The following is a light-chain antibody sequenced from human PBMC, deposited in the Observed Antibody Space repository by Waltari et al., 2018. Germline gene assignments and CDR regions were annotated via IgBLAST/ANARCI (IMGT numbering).Light chain of an antibody. CDR1: ESISYLV. V-gene: IGKV3D-20*01. CDR3: QQYSSSPWT. CDR2: DVS. J-gene: IGKJ1*01. Sequence: EVVLTQSPGTLSLSPGESVTLSCGASESISYLVGWSQQRPGLPPRLIVFDVSKRVTGVPDRFSGRGSGSDFTLTVNRLEPEDFAVYYCQQYSSSPWTFGQGTKLE.